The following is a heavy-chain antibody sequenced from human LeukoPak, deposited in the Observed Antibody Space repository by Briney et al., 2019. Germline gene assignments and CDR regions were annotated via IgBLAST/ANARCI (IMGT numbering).Heavy chain of an antibody. D-gene: IGHD3-10*01. CDR3: ARGVGSSESNWFDP. J-gene: IGHJ5*02. V-gene: IGHV4-61*02. Sequence: SETLSLTCTVSGGAISSGSYYWSWVRQPAGKGLEWIGRIYSSGSTNYDPSLKSRVTISVDTSKNQFSLILSSVTAADTAVYYCARGVGSSESNWFDPWGQGTLVTVSS. CDR2: IYSSGST. CDR1: GGAISSGSYY.